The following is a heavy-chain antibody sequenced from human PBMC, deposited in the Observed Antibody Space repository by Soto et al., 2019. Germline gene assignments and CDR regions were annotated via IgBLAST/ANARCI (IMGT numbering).Heavy chain of an antibody. D-gene: IGHD3-3*01. CDR2: ISPNNGNT. J-gene: IGHJ4*02. Sequence: QVQLVQSGAEGKKPGASVRVSCKTSGYTFSNYGLGWVRQAPGQGLEWMGWISPNNGNTKYGEKFQGRVTMTTDTSTNTAYMELRSLRSDAAAVYYCARVIMIVGVANIWSYFDYGGQGTLVTVSS. CDR1: GYTFSNYG. V-gene: IGHV1-18*01. CDR3: ARVIMIVGVANIWSYFDY.